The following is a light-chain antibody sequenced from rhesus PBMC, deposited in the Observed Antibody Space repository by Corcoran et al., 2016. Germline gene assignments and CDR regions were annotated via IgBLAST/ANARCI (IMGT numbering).Light chain of an antibody. CDR3: QQYSYWWT. CDR2: GAS. J-gene: IGKJ1*01. CDR1: QSVSSN. Sequence: EIVMTQSPDTLSLSPGERATLSCRASQSVSSNVAWYQQKPEQAPRFLIYGASSRATGIPDRFSGSGYGTDFTLTISSLEPEDFAVYYCQQYSYWWTFGQGTKVEIK. V-gene: IGKV3S9*01.